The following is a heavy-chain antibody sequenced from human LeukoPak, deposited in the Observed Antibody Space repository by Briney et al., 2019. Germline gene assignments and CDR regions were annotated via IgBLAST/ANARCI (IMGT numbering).Heavy chain of an antibody. V-gene: IGHV1-18*01. Sequence: ASVKVSCKASGYTFTSYGISLVRQAPGQGLEWMGWSSAYNGNTNYAQKLQGRVTMTTDTSTSTAYMELRSLRSDDTAVYYCARDFWGYCTNGVCYEGLVDYWGQGTLVTVSS. CDR3: ARDFWGYCTNGVCYEGLVDY. CDR2: SSAYNGNT. D-gene: IGHD2-8*01. J-gene: IGHJ4*02. CDR1: GYTFTSYG.